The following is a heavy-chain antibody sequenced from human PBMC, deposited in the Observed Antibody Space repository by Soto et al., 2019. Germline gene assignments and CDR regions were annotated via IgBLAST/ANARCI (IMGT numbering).Heavy chain of an antibody. CDR1: GYTFTSYD. CDR3: ARRGRIVLVPAANYYYYYGMDV. D-gene: IGHD2-2*01. CDR2: MNPNSGNT. V-gene: IGHV1-8*01. Sequence: QVQLVQSGAEVKKPGASVKVSCKASGYTFTSYDINWVRQATGQGLEWMGWMNPNSGNTGYAQKFQGRVTMTRNTAISXXKXEXXSLRSEDTAVYYCARRGRIVLVPAANYYYYYGMDVWGQGTTVTVSS. J-gene: IGHJ6*02.